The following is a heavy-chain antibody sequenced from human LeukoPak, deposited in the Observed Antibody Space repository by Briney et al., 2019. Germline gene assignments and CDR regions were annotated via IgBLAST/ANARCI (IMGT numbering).Heavy chain of an antibody. D-gene: IGHD3-10*01. CDR1: GYTFTDYY. V-gene: IGHV1-2*02. CDR2: INPNSGGT. J-gene: IGHJ6*03. CDR3: ATAGSPKGSGSYSSYYMDV. Sequence: GASVKVSCKASGYTFTDYYMHWVRQAPGQGLEWMGWINPNSGGTNYAQKFRGRVTMTEDTSTDTAYMELSSLRSEDTAVYYCATAGSPKGSGSYSSYYMDVWGKGTTVTISS.